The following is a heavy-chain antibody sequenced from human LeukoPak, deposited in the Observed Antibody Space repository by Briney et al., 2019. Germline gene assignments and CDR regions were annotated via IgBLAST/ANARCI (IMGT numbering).Heavy chain of an antibody. CDR1: GYSFTTYW. J-gene: IGHJ5*02. D-gene: IGHD5-18*01. Sequence: KISCKGSGYSFTTYWISWVRQAPGQGLEWMGGIIPIFGTANYAQKFQGRVTITADESTSTAYMELSSLRSEDTAVYYCAREDTAMVTSWFDPWGQGTLVTVSS. CDR3: AREDTAMVTSWFDP. CDR2: IIPIFGTA. V-gene: IGHV1-69*01.